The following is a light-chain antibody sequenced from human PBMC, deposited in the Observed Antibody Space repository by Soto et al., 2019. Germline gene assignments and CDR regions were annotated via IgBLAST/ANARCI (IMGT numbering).Light chain of an antibody. CDR1: QSINNRY. CDR2: AAS. J-gene: IGKJ3*01. CDR3: QQFGSSPGFT. V-gene: IGKV3-20*01. Sequence: EIVLTQSPGTLSLSPGERATLSCRASQSINNRYLAWYQPKPGQAPRLLIYAASSRATGIPDRFSGSGSGTDFTLTISRLEPEDFAVYYCQQFGSSPGFTFGPGTKVDIK.